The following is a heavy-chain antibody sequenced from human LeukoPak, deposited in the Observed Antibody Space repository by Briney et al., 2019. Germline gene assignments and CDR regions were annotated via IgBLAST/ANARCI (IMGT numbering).Heavy chain of an antibody. CDR1: GFTFSSYA. D-gene: IGHD3-9*01. CDR2: ISGSGGST. V-gene: IGHV3-23*01. Sequence: PGGSLRLSCAASGFTFSSYAMSWVRQAPGKGLEWVSAISGSGGSTYYADSVKGRFTISRDNSKNTLYLQMNSLRAEDTAVYYCARGCSRGILTGCYYYGMDVWGQGTTVTVSS. J-gene: IGHJ6*02. CDR3: ARGCSRGILTGCYYYGMDV.